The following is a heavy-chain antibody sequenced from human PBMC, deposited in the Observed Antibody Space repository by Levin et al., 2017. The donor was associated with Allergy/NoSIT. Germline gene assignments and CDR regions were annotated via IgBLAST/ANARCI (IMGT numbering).Heavy chain of an antibody. D-gene: IGHD3-3*01. CDR3: ARESGDYDFWSGYYTKYPFDY. CDR2: ISSSSSTI. CDR1: GFTFSSYS. Sequence: GGSLRLSCAASGFTFSSYSMNWVRQAPGKGLEWVSYISSSSSTIYYADSVKGRFTISRDNAKNSLYLQMNSLRAEDTAVYYCARESGDYDFWSGYYTKYPFDYWGQGTLVTVSS. J-gene: IGHJ4*02. V-gene: IGHV3-48*04.